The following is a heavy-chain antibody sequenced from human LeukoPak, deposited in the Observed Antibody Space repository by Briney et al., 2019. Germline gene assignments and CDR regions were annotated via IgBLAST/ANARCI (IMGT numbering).Heavy chain of an antibody. V-gene: IGHV4-61*01. CDR1: GGSVSSGSYY. Sequence: SETLSLTCTVSGGSVSSGSYYWSWIRQPPGKGLEWIGYIYYSGSTNYNPSLKSRVTISVDTSKNQFSLKLSSVTAADTAVFYCARRRGYDFWSGYYPLGYYYYGMDVWGQGTTVTVSS. D-gene: IGHD3-3*01. J-gene: IGHJ6*02. CDR2: IYYSGST. CDR3: ARRRGYDFWSGYYPLGYYYYGMDV.